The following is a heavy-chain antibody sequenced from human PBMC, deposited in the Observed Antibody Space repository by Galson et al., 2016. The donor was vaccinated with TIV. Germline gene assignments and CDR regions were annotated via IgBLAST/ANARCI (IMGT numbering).Heavy chain of an antibody. V-gene: IGHV3-23*01. J-gene: IGHJ4*02. Sequence: SLRLSCAASGFTFSSFAMSWVRQAPGKGLEWVSRISAGGGRTNYADSVKGRFTISRDNPKNTLYLQMRSLRADDTAVDFCAKLDSSGFDYVRRFDFWGQGTLATVSS. CDR3: AKLDSSGFDYVRRFDF. D-gene: IGHD3-22*01. CDR1: GFTFSSFA. CDR2: ISAGGGRT.